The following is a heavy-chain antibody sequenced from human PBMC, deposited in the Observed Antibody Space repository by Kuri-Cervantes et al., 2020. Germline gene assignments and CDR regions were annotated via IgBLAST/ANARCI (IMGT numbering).Heavy chain of an antibody. CDR3: AKEGVGATPAFFDY. D-gene: IGHD1-26*01. V-gene: IGHV3-48*01. CDR1: GFTFSSYS. CDR2: ISSSSRTI. J-gene: IGHJ4*02. Sequence: GESLKISCAASGFTFSSYSMNWVRQAPGKGLEWVSYISSSSRTIYYADSVKGRFTISRDNGKNSLYLQMNSLRAEDTAVYYCAKEGVGATPAFFDYWGQGTLVTVSS.